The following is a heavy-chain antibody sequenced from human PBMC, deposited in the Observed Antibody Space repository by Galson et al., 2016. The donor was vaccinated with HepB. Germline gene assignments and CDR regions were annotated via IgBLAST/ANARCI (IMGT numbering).Heavy chain of an antibody. Sequence: YNNPSLKSRVTMSVDTSKNYFSLKLTSVTAADTAVYYCARQTITAAGDYWGQGTLVTVSS. D-gene: IGHD6-13*01. J-gene: IGHJ4*02. CDR3: ARQTITAAGDY. V-gene: IGHV4-39*01.